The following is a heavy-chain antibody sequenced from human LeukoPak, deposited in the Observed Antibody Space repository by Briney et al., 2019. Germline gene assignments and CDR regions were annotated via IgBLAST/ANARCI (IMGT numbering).Heavy chain of an antibody. J-gene: IGHJ4*02. V-gene: IGHV3-7*01. CDR2: IKQDSSEK. D-gene: IGHD3-3*01. Sequence: PGGSLGLSCVASGFTFSNYWMSWVRQAPGKGLEWVANIKQDSSEKYYVDSVKGRFTISRDNAKNSLYLQLNTLRPEDTAVYYCARDYSGITILGVVTPYYLDYWGQGTLVTVSS. CDR1: GFTFSNYW. CDR3: ARDYSGITILGVVTPYYLDY.